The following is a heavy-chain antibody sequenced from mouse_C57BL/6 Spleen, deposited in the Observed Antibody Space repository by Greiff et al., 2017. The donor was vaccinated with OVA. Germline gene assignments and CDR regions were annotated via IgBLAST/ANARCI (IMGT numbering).Heavy chain of an antibody. Sequence: EVKLMESGEGLVKPGGSLKLSCAASGFTFSSYAMSWVRQTPEKRLEWVAYISSGGDYIYYADTVKGRFTISRDNARNTLYLQMSSLKSEDTAMYYCIRVPYGSSYDWYFDVWGTGTTVTVSS. J-gene: IGHJ1*03. CDR1: GFTFSSYA. V-gene: IGHV5-9-1*02. D-gene: IGHD1-1*01. CDR2: ISSGGDYI. CDR3: IRVPYGSSYDWYFDV.